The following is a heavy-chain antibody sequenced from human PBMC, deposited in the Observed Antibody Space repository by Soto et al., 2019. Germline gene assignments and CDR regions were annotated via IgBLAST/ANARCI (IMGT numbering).Heavy chain of an antibody. CDR3: ARAGSDSSSWEIGPFDY. CDR1: GDSVSSYSVV. V-gene: IGHV6-1*01. D-gene: IGHD6-13*01. Sequence: SQTLSLTCAISGDSVSSYSVVWNWIRQSPSGGLEWLGRTYYRSKWYSEYAISVQSRITVNADTSKNQVSLQLDSVTPDDTAVYYCARAGSDSSSWEIGPFDYWGQGTLVTVSS. J-gene: IGHJ4*02. CDR2: TYYRSKWYS.